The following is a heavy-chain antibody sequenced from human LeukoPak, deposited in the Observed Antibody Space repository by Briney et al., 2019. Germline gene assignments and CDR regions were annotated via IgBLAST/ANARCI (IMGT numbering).Heavy chain of an antibody. CDR2: IYWNDDK. Sequence: SGPTLVNPTQTLTLTRTFSGFSLSTSGVGVGWIRQPPGKALEWLALIYWNDDKRYSPSLKSRLTITKDTSKNQVVLTMTNMDPVDTATYYCAHRMNDFWSGYYFDYWGQGTLVTVSS. J-gene: IGHJ4*02. D-gene: IGHD3-3*01. V-gene: IGHV2-5*01. CDR1: GFSLSTSGVG. CDR3: AHRMNDFWSGYYFDY.